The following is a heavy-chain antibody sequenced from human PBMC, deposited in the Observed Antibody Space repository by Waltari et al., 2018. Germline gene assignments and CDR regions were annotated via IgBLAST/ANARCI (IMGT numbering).Heavy chain of an antibody. V-gene: IGHV3-48*03. CDR3: ARKLSDWYDY. J-gene: IGHJ4*02. CDR1: GFTFNNYE. D-gene: IGHD6-19*01. CDR2: ISSSGSTI. Sequence: EVQLVESGGGLVQPGGSLRLSCAASGFTFNNYEMNWVRQAPGKGLEWVSYISSSGSTIKYADSVRGRFTVSRDNAKNSLSLQMNSLRADDTAVYYCARKLSDWYDYWGQGTLVTVSS.